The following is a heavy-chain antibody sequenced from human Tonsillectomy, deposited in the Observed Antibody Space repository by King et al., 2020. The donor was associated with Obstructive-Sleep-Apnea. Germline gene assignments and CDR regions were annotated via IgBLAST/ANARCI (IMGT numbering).Heavy chain of an antibody. CDR2: INPYNDHA. Sequence: QLVQSGAEVKMPGASVKVSCKTSGYTFSSYGVTWVRQAPGQGLEWMGWINPYNDHANYARKHQGRVTVTADTSTSTAFMELRSLTSDDTAVYYCARDIDYNVDSWGQGTLVTVSS. D-gene: IGHD4-11*01. CDR1: GYTFSSYG. J-gene: IGHJ4*02. V-gene: IGHV1-18*01. CDR3: ARDIDYNVDS.